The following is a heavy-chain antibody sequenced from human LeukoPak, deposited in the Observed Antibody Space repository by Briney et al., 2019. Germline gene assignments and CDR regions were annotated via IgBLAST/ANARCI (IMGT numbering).Heavy chain of an antibody. CDR2: ISGSGGST. V-gene: IGHV3-23*01. Sequence: PGGSLRLSCAASGFTFSSYAMSWVRQAPGKGLEWVSGISGSGGSTYYADSVKGRFTISRDNAKNTLYLQMNSRRAEDTDVYYCASAAPYSGSQEPDHWGAGKLVTVSS. J-gene: IGHJ4*02. CDR3: ASAAPYSGSQEPDH. D-gene: IGHD1-26*01. CDR1: GFTFSSYA.